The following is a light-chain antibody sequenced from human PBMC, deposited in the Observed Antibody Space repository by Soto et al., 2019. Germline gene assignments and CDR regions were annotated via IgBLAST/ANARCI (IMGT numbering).Light chain of an antibody. CDR1: QSVSSY. CDR3: QQRSNWPWT. J-gene: IGKJ1*01. Sequence: EIVLTQSPATLPLSPGERATLSCRASQSVSSYLAWYQQKPGQAPRLLIYDASNRATGIPARFSGSGSGTDFTLTISSLEPGDFAVYYCQQRSNWPWTFGQGTKVDIK. V-gene: IGKV3-11*01. CDR2: DAS.